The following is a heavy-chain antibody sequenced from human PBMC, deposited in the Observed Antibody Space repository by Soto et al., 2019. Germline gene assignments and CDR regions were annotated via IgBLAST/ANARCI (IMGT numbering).Heavy chain of an antibody. CDR2: FDPEDGET. CDR1: GYTLTELS. J-gene: IGHJ5*02. CDR3: ATVSLERRGANWFDP. V-gene: IGHV1-24*01. D-gene: IGHD1-1*01. Sequence: ASVKVSCKVSGYTLTELSMHWVRQAPGKGLEWMGGFDPEDGETIYAQKFQGRVTMTEDTSTDTAYMELSSLRSEDTAVYYCATVSLERRGANWFDPWGQGTLVTVSS.